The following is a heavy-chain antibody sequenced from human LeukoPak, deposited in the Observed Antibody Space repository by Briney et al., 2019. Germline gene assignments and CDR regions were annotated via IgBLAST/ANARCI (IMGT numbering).Heavy chain of an antibody. CDR2: INPNSGGT. Sequence: ASVKVSCKASGYTFIDYYMRWGRQAPGQGLEWMGWINPNSGGTKYAQKFQGRVTITADKSTSTAYMGLRSLRSEEPAVYSCASTYNDILTGYYTHYYYYMAVWGKGTTVTISS. V-gene: IGHV1-2*02. D-gene: IGHD3-9*01. CDR3: ASTYNDILTGYYTHYYYYMAV. CDR1: GYTFIDYY. J-gene: IGHJ6*03.